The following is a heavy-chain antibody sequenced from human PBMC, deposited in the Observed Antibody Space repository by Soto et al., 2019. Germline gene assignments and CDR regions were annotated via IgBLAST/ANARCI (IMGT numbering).Heavy chain of an antibody. V-gene: IGHV3-30*18. D-gene: IGHD1-1*01. CDR1: GFTFRNYG. Sequence: QVQLVESGGSVVQPGRSLRLSCAASGFTFRNYGMHWVRQAPGKGLEWVIVISYDGNVAYYADSVKGRFTISRDNSKNTLYLQMNSLRTEDTAMYYCAKEGPITNWYFDYWGQGTLVTVSS. J-gene: IGHJ4*02. CDR3: AKEGPITNWYFDY. CDR2: ISYDGNVA.